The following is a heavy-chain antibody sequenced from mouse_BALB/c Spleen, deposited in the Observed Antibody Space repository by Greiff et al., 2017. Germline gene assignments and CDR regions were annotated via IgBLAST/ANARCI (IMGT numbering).Heavy chain of an antibody. D-gene: IGHD2-4*01. CDR1: GFTFSDYY. J-gene: IGHJ4*01. V-gene: IGHV5-4*02. CDR2: ISDGGSYT. Sequence: DVMLVESGGGLVKPGGSLKLSCAASGFTFSDYYMYWVRQTPEKRLEWVATISDGGSYTYYPDSVKGRFTISRDNAKNNLYLQMSSLKSEDTAMYYCAISTMITTRAMDYWGQGTSVTVSS. CDR3: AISTMITTRAMDY.